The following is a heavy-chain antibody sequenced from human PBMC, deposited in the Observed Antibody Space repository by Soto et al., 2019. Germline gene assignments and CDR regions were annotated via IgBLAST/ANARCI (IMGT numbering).Heavy chain of an antibody. J-gene: IGHJ6*03. D-gene: IGHD3-3*01. CDR2: INAGNGNT. V-gene: IGHV1-3*01. CDR3: ARDEGITIFGVVSYMDV. CDR1: GYTFTSYA. Sequence: ASVKVSCKASGYTFTSYAMHWVRHAPGQRLEWMGWINAGNGNTKYSQKFQGRVTITRDTSASTAYMELSSLRSEDTAVYYCARDEGITIFGVVSYMDVWGKGTTVTVSS.